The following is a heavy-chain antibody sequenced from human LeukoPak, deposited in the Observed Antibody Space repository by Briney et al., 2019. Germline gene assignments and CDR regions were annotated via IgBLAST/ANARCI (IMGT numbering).Heavy chain of an antibody. J-gene: IGHJ4*02. Sequence: GGSLRLSCAASGFTFRNHAMNWVRQAPGKGLEWVSVISGSGETTYYADSVKGRFTISGDNSQNTLYLQMSSLGGEDTALYYCAKDRGMVGASVRAFDYWGQGTLVTVSS. CDR1: GFTFRNHA. V-gene: IGHV3-23*01. CDR2: ISGSGETT. D-gene: IGHD1-26*01. CDR3: AKDRGMVGASVRAFDY.